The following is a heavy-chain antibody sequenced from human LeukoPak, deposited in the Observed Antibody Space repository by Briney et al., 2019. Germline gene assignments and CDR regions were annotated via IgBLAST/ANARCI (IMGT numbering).Heavy chain of an antibody. V-gene: IGHV3-23*01. J-gene: IGHJ5*02. CDR1: GFIFSSYA. D-gene: IGHD1-7*01. CDR3: AKAQGWNYENWFDP. CDR2: ISGSGGST. Sequence: GGSLRLSCVASGFIFSSYAMNWVRQAPGKGLEWVSDISGSGGSTYYADSVKGRFTISRDNSENTLYLRMNSLRAEDTAVYYCAKAQGWNYENWFDPWGQGTLVTVSS.